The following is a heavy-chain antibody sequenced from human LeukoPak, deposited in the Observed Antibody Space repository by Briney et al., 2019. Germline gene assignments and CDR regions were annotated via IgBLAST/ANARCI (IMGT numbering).Heavy chain of an antibody. CDR3: ARMYGIGELFNWFDP. Sequence: GASVKVSCKASGYTFTSYGISWVRQAPGQGLEWMGWISAYNGNTNYAQKLQGRVTMTTDTSTNTAYMELRSLRSDDTAVFYCARMYGIGELFNWFDPWGQGTLVTVSS. CDR1: GYTFTSYG. D-gene: IGHD3-10*01. V-gene: IGHV1-18*01. CDR2: ISAYNGNT. J-gene: IGHJ5*02.